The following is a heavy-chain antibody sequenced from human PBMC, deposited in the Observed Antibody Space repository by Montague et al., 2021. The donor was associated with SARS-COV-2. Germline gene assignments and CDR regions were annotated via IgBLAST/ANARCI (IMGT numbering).Heavy chain of an antibody. J-gene: IGHJ4*02. V-gene: IGHV4-34*01. CDR3: ARRGSGGSDLAY. CDR2: INHSGST. Sequence: SETLSLTCAVYGGSFSGYYWSWIRQPPGKGLEWIGEINHSGSTKYNPSLKSRVSMSVDKSWNQFPLGLTSVTAADTAIYYCARRGSGGSDLAYWGQGTLVTVSS. CDR1: GGSFSGYY. D-gene: IGHD3-16*01.